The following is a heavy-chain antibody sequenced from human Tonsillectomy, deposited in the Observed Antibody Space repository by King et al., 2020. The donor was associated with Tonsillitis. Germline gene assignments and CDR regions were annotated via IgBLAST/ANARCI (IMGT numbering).Heavy chain of an antibody. CDR3: ARGVEGFDP. V-gene: IGHV1-18*01. J-gene: IGHJ5*02. Sequence: QLVQSGAEVKKPGASVKVSCTASGYTFTNYGISWVLQAPGQGLEWMGWVSSYSGNTNYAQKLQGRVTMTTDTSTSTAYMELKSLRSDDTAVYYCARGVEGFDPWGQGTLVTVSS. CDR2: VSSYSGNT. D-gene: IGHD3-16*01. CDR1: GYTFTNYG.